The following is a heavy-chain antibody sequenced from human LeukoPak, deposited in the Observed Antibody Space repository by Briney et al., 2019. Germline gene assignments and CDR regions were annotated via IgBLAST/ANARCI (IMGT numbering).Heavy chain of an antibody. CDR1: GGSISNYY. CDR2: VYYSGTT. V-gene: IGHV4-59*01. Sequence: SETLSLTCTVSGGSISNYYWSWIRQSPEKGLEWIGYVYYSGTTNYNPSLKSRVTISVDTSKNQFSLKLNSVTAADTAVYYCARTSNYYGSGSYTPQFDYWGQGTLSPSPQ. CDR3: ARTSNYYGSGSYTPQFDY. D-gene: IGHD3-10*01. J-gene: IGHJ4*02.